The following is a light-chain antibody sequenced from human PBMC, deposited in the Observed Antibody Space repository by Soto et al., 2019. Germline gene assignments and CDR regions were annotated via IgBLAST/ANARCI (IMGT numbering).Light chain of an antibody. V-gene: IGLV2-14*01. Sequence: QSALTQPASVSGSPGQSITISCTGTSSDVGGYKYVSWYQQYPGKAPKLMIYEVSSRPSGVSNRFSGSKSGNTASLTISGLQAEDEADSYCSSFTRTSTLYVFGSGTKVTVL. CDR3: SSFTRTSTLYV. J-gene: IGLJ1*01. CDR1: SSDVGGYKY. CDR2: EVS.